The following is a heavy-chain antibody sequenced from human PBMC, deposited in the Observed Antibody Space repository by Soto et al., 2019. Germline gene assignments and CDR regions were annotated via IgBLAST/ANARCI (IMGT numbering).Heavy chain of an antibody. D-gene: IGHD4-17*01. Sequence: SETLSLTCTVSGGSISSGGYYWSWIRQHPGKGLEWIGYIYYSGSTYYNPSLKSRVTISVDTSKNQFSLKLSSVTAADTAVYYCARGRGTVTTVTTHLDYWGQGTLVTVS. CDR1: GGSISSGGYY. CDR3: ARGRGTVTTVTTHLDY. V-gene: IGHV4-31*03. J-gene: IGHJ4*02. CDR2: IYYSGST.